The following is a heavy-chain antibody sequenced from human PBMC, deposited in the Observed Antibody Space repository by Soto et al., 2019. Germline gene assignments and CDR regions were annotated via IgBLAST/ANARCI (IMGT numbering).Heavy chain of an antibody. CDR3: ARRSCGGDCYQAFAI. CDR1: GGTFSAYA. V-gene: IGHV1-69*01. D-gene: IGHD2-21*02. CDR2: IIPIFGRA. Sequence: QVQLVQSGAEVKKPGSSVKVSCRASGGTFSAYAITWVRQAPGQGLEWMGGIIPIFGRANYAQYFQGRVTITADESTSTAYMELSSLRYEDTAVYYCARRSCGGDCYQAFAIWGQGTMVTVSS. J-gene: IGHJ3*02.